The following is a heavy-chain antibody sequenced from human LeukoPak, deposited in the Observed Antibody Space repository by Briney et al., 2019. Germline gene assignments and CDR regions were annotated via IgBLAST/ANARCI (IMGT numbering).Heavy chain of an antibody. CDR3: ARNFRRPAAGPEFYY. CDR1: GGSISSSTYY. D-gene: IGHD6-13*01. J-gene: IGHJ4*02. Sequence: PSETLSLTCTVSGGSISSSTYYWGWIRQPPGKGLEWIGSIYYSGSTYYNPSLKSRVTISVDTSKNQFSLSSVTAADTAVYYCARNFRRPAAGPEFYYWVQGTLVTVSS. CDR2: IYYSGST. V-gene: IGHV4-39*01.